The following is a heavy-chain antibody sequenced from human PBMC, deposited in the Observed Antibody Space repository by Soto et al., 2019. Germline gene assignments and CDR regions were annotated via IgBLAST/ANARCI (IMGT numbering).Heavy chain of an antibody. V-gene: IGHV2-5*01. J-gene: IGHJ5*02. D-gene: IGHD4-17*01. CDR2: IYWNDDK. Sequence: SGPTQVNPTQALTLTSSFSGFSVSTGGRGVGWIRQPPGKALEWLALIYWNDDKRFSPSLKSRLTITKDTSKNQVVLTMTNMDPVDTATYYCAHRGYGDYPRDNWFDPWGQGTLVTVSS. CDR3: AHRGYGDYPRDNWFDP. CDR1: GFSVSTGGRG.